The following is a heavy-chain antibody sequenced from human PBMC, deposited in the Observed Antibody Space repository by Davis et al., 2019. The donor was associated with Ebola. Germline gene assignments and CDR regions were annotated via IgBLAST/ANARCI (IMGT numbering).Heavy chain of an antibody. CDR3: ARELLYYSYGYYYYYGMDV. CDR1: GGSISSGGYS. V-gene: IGHV4-30-4*07. CDR2: VYSSGST. D-gene: IGHD5-18*01. Sequence: SETLSLTCAVSGGSISSGGYSWSWIRQPPGKRLEWIGFVYSSGSTYYNPSLESRLTMSVDTSKNQFSLQLNSVTPEDTAVYYCARELLYYSYGYYYYYGMDVWGQGTTVTVSS. J-gene: IGHJ6*02.